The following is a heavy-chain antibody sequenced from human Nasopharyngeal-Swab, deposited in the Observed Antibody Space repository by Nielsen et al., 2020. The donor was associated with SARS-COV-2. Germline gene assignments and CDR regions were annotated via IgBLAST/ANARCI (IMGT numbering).Heavy chain of an antibody. CDR2: IYYSGST. Sequence: WIRQPPGKGLEWIGSIYYSGSTYYNPSLKSRVTISVDTSKNQFSLKLRSVTAADTAVYYCARINPFSSWYTVYYFDYWGQGTLVTVSS. J-gene: IGHJ4*02. V-gene: IGHV4-39*01. CDR3: ARINPFSSWYTVYYFDY. D-gene: IGHD6-13*01.